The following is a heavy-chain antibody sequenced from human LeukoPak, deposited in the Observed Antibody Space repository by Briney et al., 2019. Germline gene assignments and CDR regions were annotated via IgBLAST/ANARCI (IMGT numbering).Heavy chain of an antibody. CDR1: GFTFSNAW. CDR2: IKTKADGGTT. CDR3: TTFFWSSYYSDYYYYYMDV. J-gene: IGHJ6*03. Sequence: PGGSLRLSCAASGFTFSNAWMTWVRQAPGKGLEWVGHIKTKADGGTTDYAAPVRGRFTFSRDDSKNTLYLQMNSLKTEDTALYYCTTFFWSSYYSDYYYYYMDVWGKGTTVTVSS. V-gene: IGHV3-15*01. D-gene: IGHD3-3*01.